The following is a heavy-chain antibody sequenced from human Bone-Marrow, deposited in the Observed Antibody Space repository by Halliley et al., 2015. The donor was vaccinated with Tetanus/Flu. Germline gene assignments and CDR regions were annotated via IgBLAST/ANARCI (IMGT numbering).Heavy chain of an antibody. D-gene: IGHD2-15*01. CDR1: GDSIGSDKW. Sequence: TLSLTCAVSGDSIGSDKWWTWVRQPPGKGLEWIGEISHRGTTNYSPSLMSRVAISVDKSKNPFSLKLTSVTAADTAVYYCARDIEAGAVFDSWGQGTLVAVSS. J-gene: IGHJ5*01. CDR3: ARDIEAGAVFDS. CDR2: ISHRGTT. V-gene: IGHV4-4*02.